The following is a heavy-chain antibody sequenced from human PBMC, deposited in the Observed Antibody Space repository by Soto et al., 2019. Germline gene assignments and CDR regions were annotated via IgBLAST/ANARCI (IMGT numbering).Heavy chain of an antibody. CDR3: ARDPSSSWYGYWFDP. CDR2: ISSSSSTI. CDR1: GFTFSSYS. Sequence: GGSLRLSCAASGFTFSSYSMNWVRQAPGKGLEWVSYISSSSSTIYYADSVKGRFTISRDNAKNSLYLQMNSLRAEDTAVYYCARDPSSSWYGYWFDPWGQGTLVTVSS. D-gene: IGHD6-13*01. J-gene: IGHJ5*02. V-gene: IGHV3-48*01.